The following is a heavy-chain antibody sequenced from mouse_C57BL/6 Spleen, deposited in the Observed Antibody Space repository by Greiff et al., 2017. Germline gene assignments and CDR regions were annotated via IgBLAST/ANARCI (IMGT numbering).Heavy chain of an antibody. D-gene: IGHD2-12*01. CDR3: ARWDPYCSLAY. J-gene: IGHJ3*01. CDR1: GYTFTSYW. V-gene: IGHV1-55*01. Sequence: QVQLKQPGAELVKPGASVKMSCKASGYTFTSYWITWVKQRPGQGLEWIGDIYPGSGSTNYNEKFKSKDTLTVDTSSSTAYMQLSSLTSEDSAVYYCARWDPYCSLAYWGQGTLVTVSA. CDR2: IYPGSGST.